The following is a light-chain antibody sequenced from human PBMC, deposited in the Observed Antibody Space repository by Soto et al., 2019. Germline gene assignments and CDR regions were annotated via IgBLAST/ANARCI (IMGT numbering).Light chain of an antibody. CDR2: DAS. CDR3: QQFNSYPLLT. V-gene: IGKV1-13*02. Sequence: AIQLTQSPSSLSASVGDRVTITCRASQGISSALAWYQQKPGKAPKLLIYDASSLESGVPSRFSGSGAGTDFTLTISSLQPEDFATYYCQQFNSYPLLTFGGGTKVEIK. CDR1: QGISSA. J-gene: IGKJ4*01.